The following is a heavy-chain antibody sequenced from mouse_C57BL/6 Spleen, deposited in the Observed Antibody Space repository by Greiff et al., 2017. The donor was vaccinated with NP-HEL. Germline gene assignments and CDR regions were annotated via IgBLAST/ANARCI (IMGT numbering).Heavy chain of an antibody. CDR3: ARRGDYDRAGFAY. Sequence: EVQLVESGGGLMKPGGSLKLSCAASGFTFSSYAMSWVRQTPEKRLEWVATISDGGSYTYYPDNVKGRFTISRDNAKNNLYLQMSHLKSEDTAMYYCARRGDYDRAGFAYWGQGTLVTVSA. D-gene: IGHD2-4*01. V-gene: IGHV5-4*01. CDR1: GFTFSSYA. CDR2: ISDGGSYT. J-gene: IGHJ3*01.